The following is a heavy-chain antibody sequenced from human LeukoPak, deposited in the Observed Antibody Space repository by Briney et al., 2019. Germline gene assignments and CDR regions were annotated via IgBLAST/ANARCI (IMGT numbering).Heavy chain of an antibody. V-gene: IGHV3-33*01. CDR3: ARPMGLPYYFDY. J-gene: IGHJ4*02. CDR2: IWYDGSNK. Sequence: GGSLRLSCAASGFTFSSYGMHWVRQAPGKGLEWVAVIWYDGSNKYYADSVKGRFTISRDNSKNTLYLQMNSLRAEDTAVYYCARPMGLPYYFDYWGQGTLVTVSS. CDR1: GFTFSSYG. D-gene: IGHD3-10*01.